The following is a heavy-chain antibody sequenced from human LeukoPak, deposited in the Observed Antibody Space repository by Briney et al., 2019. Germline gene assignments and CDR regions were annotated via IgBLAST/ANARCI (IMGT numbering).Heavy chain of an antibody. CDR1: GFTFSSYG. V-gene: IGHV3-33*01. Sequence: GGSLRLSCAASGFTFSSYGMHWVRQAPGKGLEWVAVIWYDGSNKYYADSVKGRFTISRDNSKNTLYLQMNSLRAEDTAVYYCARDRGCSGGSCCSNYYYYGMDVWGKGTTVTVSS. CDR2: IWYDGSNK. CDR3: ARDRGCSGGSCCSNYYYYGMDV. D-gene: IGHD2-15*01. J-gene: IGHJ6*04.